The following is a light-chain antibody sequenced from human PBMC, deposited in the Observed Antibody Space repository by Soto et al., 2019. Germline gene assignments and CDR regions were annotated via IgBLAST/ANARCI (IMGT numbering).Light chain of an antibody. Sequence: QSALTQPASVSGSPGQSITISCTGTSRDVGGYNLVSWYQQHPGKAPKLMIYEGSKRPSGVSNRFSGSKSGNTASLTISGLQAEDEADYYCCSYAGSSTPYVFGTGTKVTVL. J-gene: IGLJ1*01. V-gene: IGLV2-23*01. CDR3: CSYAGSSTPYV. CDR1: SRDVGGYNL. CDR2: EGS.